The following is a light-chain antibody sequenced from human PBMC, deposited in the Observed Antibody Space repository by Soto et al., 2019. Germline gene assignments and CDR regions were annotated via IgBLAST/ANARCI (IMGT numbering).Light chain of an antibody. CDR2: GAS. CDR3: QQYGSSQIT. J-gene: IGKJ5*01. V-gene: IGKV3-20*01. Sequence: EIVMTQSPGTMSVSPGERATLSCRASQTIDTNLAWYQQKPGQAPRLLIYGASSRATGIPDRFSGSGSGTDFTLTISRLEPEDFAVYYCQQYGSSQITFGQGTRLEI. CDR1: QTIDTN.